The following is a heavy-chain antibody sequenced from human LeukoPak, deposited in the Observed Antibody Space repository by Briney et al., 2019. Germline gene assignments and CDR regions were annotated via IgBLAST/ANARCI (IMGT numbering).Heavy chain of an antibody. CDR2: IYHSGST. CDR3: ARGYSYGYFDY. Sequence: PSETLSLTCTVSGYSISSGYYWGWIRQPPGKGLEWIGSIYHSGSTYYNPSLKSRVTISVDTSKNQFSLKLGSVTAADTAVYYCARGYSYGYFDYWGQGTLVTVSS. CDR1: GYSISSGYY. J-gene: IGHJ4*02. D-gene: IGHD5-18*01. V-gene: IGHV4-38-2*02.